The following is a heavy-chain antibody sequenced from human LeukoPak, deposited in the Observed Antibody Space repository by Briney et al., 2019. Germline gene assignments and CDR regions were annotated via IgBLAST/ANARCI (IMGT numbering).Heavy chain of an antibody. CDR3: VRNALGLSY. Sequence: GASVKVSCKTSGYTFTNHEIYWVRQAPGQGLEWMGWIHPNNGGTNYAQNFQGRVTMTRDTSISTAYMELSRMISDDTAIYYCVRNALGLSYWGQGTLVTVSS. D-gene: IGHD2-8*01. V-gene: IGHV1-2*02. CDR2: IHPNNGGT. J-gene: IGHJ4*02. CDR1: GYTFTNHE.